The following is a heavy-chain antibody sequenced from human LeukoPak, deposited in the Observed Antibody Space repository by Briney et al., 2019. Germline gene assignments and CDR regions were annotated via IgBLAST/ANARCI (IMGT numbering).Heavy chain of an antibody. D-gene: IGHD4-17*01. CDR2: IYYSGST. Sequence: KPSQTLSLTCTVSGGSISSGDYYWRWIRQPPGKGLEWIGYIYYSGSTYYNPSLKSRVTISVDTSKNQFSLKLSSVTAADTAVYYCARGSTVTTYEFDYWGQGTLVTVSS. CDR3: ARGSTVTTYEFDY. CDR1: GGSISSGDYY. J-gene: IGHJ4*02. V-gene: IGHV4-30-4*01.